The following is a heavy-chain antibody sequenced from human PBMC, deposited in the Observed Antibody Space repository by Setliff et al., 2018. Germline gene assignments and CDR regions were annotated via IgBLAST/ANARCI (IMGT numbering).Heavy chain of an antibody. Sequence: ASVKVSCKTSGYNFITFGISWVRQAPGQGLEWMGRINPNSGGTNYAQKFQGRVTMTRDTSISTAYMELSRLRSDDTAVYYCARVPYDYVWGSYRTFDYWGQGTLVTVSS. CDR3: ARVPYDYVWGSYRTFDY. V-gene: IGHV1-2*06. J-gene: IGHJ4*02. CDR2: INPNSGGT. D-gene: IGHD3-16*02. CDR1: GYNFITFG.